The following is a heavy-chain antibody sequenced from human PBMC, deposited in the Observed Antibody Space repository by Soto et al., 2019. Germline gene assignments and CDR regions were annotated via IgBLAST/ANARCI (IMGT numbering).Heavy chain of an antibody. V-gene: IGHV3-30*03. J-gene: IGHJ6*02. Sequence: GGSLRLSCAASGFTFSSYSMNWVRQAPGKGLEWVAVISYDGSNKYYADSVKGRFTISRDNSKNTLYLQMNSLRAEDTAVYYCARDGTFRSGSYYYYYGMDVWGQGTTVTVSS. CDR2: ISYDGSNK. CDR3: ARDGTFRSGSYYYYYGMDV. CDR1: GFTFSSYS. D-gene: IGHD3-10*01.